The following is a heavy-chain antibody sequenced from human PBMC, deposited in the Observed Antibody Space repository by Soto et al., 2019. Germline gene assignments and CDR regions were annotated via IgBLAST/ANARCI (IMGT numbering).Heavy chain of an antibody. J-gene: IGHJ4*02. CDR3: TRAPRDLWFRFEL. Sequence: EVQLVESGGDLVQPGGSLRLSCVASGFTFSSYWIHWVRQVPGKGLLWVSRINPDGSSTNYADSVKGRFTISRDNAKDTVYLQMDSLRGDDTSVYYWTRAPRDLWFRFELWGQGTLVTVSS. D-gene: IGHD3-10*01. CDR1: GFTFSSYW. CDR2: INPDGSST. V-gene: IGHV3-74*01.